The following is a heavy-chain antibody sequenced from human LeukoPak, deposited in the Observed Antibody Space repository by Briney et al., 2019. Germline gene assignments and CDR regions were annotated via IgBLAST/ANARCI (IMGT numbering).Heavy chain of an antibody. CDR3: ASNGDSSGYYYGRLDYYYYMDV. D-gene: IGHD3-22*01. V-gene: IGHV3-11*01. CDR2: ISSSGSTI. J-gene: IGHJ6*03. CDR1: GFTSSDYY. Sequence: GGSLRLSCAASGFTSSDYYMSWILQAPGKGLEWVSYISSSGSTIYYADSVKGRFTISRDNAKNSLYLQMNSLRAEDTAVYYCASNGDSSGYYYGRLDYYYYMDVWGKGTTVTISS.